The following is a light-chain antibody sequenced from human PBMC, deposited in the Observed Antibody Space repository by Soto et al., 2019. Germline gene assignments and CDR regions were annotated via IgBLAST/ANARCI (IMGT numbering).Light chain of an antibody. Sequence: QYVLTQPPSGSGTPGQRVTISCSGSSSNIGGNYVYWYQQLPGTAPKLLIYENNRRPSGVVDRISGSKSGTSASLAISGLRSEDEADYYCATWDDSLSGPVFGGGTKLTVL. CDR1: SSNIGGNY. V-gene: IGLV1-47*01. CDR3: ATWDDSLSGPV. CDR2: ENN. J-gene: IGLJ2*01.